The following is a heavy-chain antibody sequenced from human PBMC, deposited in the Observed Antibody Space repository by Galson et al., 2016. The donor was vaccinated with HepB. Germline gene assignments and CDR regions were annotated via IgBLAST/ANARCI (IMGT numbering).Heavy chain of an antibody. J-gene: IGHJ6*02. D-gene: IGHD1-26*01. CDR3: ARDPYSGSYWDYDYYGMDV. V-gene: IGHV3-33*01. CDR1: GITFSSYG. Sequence: SLRLSCAASGITFSSYGMHWVRQAPGKGLEWVAVIFFDGSKRYYADSVKGRFTISRDNSKNTLYPQMNSLRAEDTAVYYCARDPYSGSYWDYDYYGMDVWGQGTTVTVSS. CDR2: IFFDGSKR.